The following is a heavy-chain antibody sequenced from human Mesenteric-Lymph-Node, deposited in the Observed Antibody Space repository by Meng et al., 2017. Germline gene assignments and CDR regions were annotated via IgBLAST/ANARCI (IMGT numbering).Heavy chain of an antibody. Sequence: VQSQESVPGLVKPSQTLSLTCNVSGGSVSSGGYYWTWIRQHPGKGLEWFGHIYYSGSTFYNPSLKRRVIISIDTSKNQFSLNLRSVTAADTAVYYCARVSSGWDYFDYWGQGTLVTVSS. D-gene: IGHD6-19*01. V-gene: IGHV4-31*03. J-gene: IGHJ4*02. CDR1: GGSVSSGGYY. CDR3: ARVSSGWDYFDY. CDR2: IYYSGST.